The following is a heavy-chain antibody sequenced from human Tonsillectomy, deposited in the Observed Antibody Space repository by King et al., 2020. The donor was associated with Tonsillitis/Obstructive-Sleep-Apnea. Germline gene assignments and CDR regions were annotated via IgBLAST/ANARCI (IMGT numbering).Heavy chain of an antibody. Sequence: VQLVESGGGLVQPGGSLKLSCAASGFTFSGSAMHWVRQASGKGLEWVGRIRSKANSYATAYAASVKGRFTISRDDSKNTAYLQMNSLKTEDTAVYYCTITVVTIEGWGQGTLVTVPS. V-gene: IGHV3-73*01. CDR1: GFTFSGSA. J-gene: IGHJ4*02. D-gene: IGHD4-23*01. CDR2: IRSKANSYAT. CDR3: TITVVTIEG.